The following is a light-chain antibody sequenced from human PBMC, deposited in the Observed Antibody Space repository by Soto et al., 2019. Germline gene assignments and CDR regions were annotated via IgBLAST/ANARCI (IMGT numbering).Light chain of an antibody. CDR2: GAS. J-gene: IGKJ1*01. V-gene: IGKV3-20*01. CDR1: QSVTSTY. CDR3: QQYAYPPWT. Sequence: DTVLTQSPGTLSLSPGERATLSCRASQSVTSTYLAWYQHRPGQAPRLLIYGASTRATGIPDRFSGSGFGTDFTLNISRLEPEDFAVYYCQQYAYPPWTFGHGTKVEIK.